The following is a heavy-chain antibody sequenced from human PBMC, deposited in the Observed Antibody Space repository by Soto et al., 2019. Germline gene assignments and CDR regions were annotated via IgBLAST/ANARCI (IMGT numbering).Heavy chain of an antibody. CDR2: IYSGGST. Sequence: GGSLRLSCAASGFTVSSNYMSWVRQAPGKGLEWVSVIYSGGSTYYPDSVKGRFTISRDNSKNTLYLQMNSLRAEDTAVYYCARDWGWNDVDYYYYYMDVWGKGTTVTVSS. J-gene: IGHJ6*03. CDR3: ARDWGWNDVDYYYYYMDV. D-gene: IGHD1-1*01. CDR1: GFTVSSNY. V-gene: IGHV3-66*01.